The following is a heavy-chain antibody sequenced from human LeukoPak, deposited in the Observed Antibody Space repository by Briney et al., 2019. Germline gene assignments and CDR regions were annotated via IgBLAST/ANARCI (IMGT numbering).Heavy chain of an antibody. CDR3: ARGPRITLVRGGQWYYYMDV. J-gene: IGHJ6*03. CDR1: GYTFTSYD. D-gene: IGHD3-10*01. CDR2: INPSGGST. Sequence: ASVKVSCKASGYTFTSYDISWVRQAPGQGLEWMGIINPSGGSTNYAQKFQGRVTMTRDTSTSTVYMELSSLRSEDTAVYYCARGPRITLVRGGQWYYYMDVWGKGTTVTISS. V-gene: IGHV1-46*01.